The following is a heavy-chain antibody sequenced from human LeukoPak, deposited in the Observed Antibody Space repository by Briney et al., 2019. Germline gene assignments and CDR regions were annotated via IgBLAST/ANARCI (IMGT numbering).Heavy chain of an antibody. CDR3: ARDGGTTSNPSHDTFAI. Sequence: SGTLSLTCTVSGGPISSGANYWSWIRQPPGRGLEWIGYISHSESAYYSPSLESRITISVDRSKNQFSLKLKSVTAADTAIYYCARDGGTTSNPSHDTFAIWGQGTMVAVSS. CDR2: ISHSESA. D-gene: IGHD4-11*01. V-gene: IGHV4-30-2*01. CDR1: GGPISSGANY. J-gene: IGHJ3*02.